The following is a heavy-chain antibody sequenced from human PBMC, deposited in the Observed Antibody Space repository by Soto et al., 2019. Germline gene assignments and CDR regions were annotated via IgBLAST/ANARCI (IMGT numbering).Heavy chain of an antibody. CDR3: ARLRGASYNYYYGMDV. Sequence: PGESLKISCKGSGYSFTSYWISWVRQMPGKGLEWMGRIDPSDSYTNYSPSFQGHVTISADKSISTAYLQWSSLKASDTAMYYCARLRGASYNYYYGMDVWGQGTTVTVSS. CDR2: IDPSDSYT. CDR1: GYSFTSYW. V-gene: IGHV5-10-1*01. J-gene: IGHJ6*02. D-gene: IGHD1-26*01.